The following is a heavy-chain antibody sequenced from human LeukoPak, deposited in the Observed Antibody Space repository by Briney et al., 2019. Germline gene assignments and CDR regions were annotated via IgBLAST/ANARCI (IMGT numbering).Heavy chain of an antibody. D-gene: IGHD3-10*01. Sequence: GGSLRLSCAASGFTFSNYAMNWVRQAPGKGLEWVSGISYSGGSTYYADSVKGRFTISRDNSKNTLYLQMNSLRAEDTAVYYCAKDYRYYGSGSHMDVWGKGTTVTISS. CDR3: AKDYRYYGSGSHMDV. J-gene: IGHJ6*03. CDR1: GFTFSNYA. V-gene: IGHV3-23*01. CDR2: ISYSGGST.